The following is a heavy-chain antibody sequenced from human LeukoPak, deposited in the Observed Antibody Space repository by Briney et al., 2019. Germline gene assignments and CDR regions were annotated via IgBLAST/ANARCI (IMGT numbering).Heavy chain of an antibody. CDR3: ARIADFVPVNRVYYDSSGYYLAFDI. CDR1: GGTFSSYA. V-gene: IGHV1-69*05. J-gene: IGHJ3*02. CDR2: IIPIFGTA. Sequence: SVTVSCKASGGTFSSYAISWVRQAPGQGLEWMGGIIPIFGTATYAKKFQGRRTITTDESTNTAYIEHGSLRSEDTAVYYCARIADFVPVNRVYYDSSGYYLAFDIWGQGTMVTVSP. D-gene: IGHD3-22*01.